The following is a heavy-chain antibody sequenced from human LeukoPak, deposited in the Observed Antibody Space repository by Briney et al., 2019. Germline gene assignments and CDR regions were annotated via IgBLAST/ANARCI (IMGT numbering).Heavy chain of an antibody. CDR1: GYTFTTYY. J-gene: IGHJ4*02. V-gene: IGHV1-46*01. Sequence: GASVKVSCKASGYTFTTYYIHWVRQAPGQGLEWMGIINPSGGSTSSPQKFQGRVTMTRDTSTSIAYMELSSLRSEDTAVYFCARDGVAGTYYFDYWGQGTPVSVSS. CDR2: INPSGGST. D-gene: IGHD6-19*01. CDR3: ARDGVAGTYYFDY.